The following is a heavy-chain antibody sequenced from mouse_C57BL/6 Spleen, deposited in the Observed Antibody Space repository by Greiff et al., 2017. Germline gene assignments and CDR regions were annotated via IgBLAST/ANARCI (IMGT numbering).Heavy chain of an antibody. Sequence: QVQLKQPGAELVRPGSSVKLSCKASGYTFTSYWMHWVKQRPIQGLEWIGNIDPSDSETHYNQKFKDKATLTVDKSSSTAYMQLSSLTSEDSAVYYCARDLYDYDTYWGQGTLVTVSA. D-gene: IGHD2-4*01. CDR2: IDPSDSET. CDR3: ARDLYDYDTY. V-gene: IGHV1-52*01. CDR1: GYTFTSYW. J-gene: IGHJ3*01.